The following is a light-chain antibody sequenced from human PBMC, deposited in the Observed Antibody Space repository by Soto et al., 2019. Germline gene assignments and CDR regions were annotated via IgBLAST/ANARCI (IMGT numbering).Light chain of an antibody. Sequence: QSVLTQPASVSGSPGQSITISCTGTSNDVGSFALVSWYQHHPGKAPKLMIYEGSRRPSGVSYRFSASKSGNTASLTISGLQAEDEADYYCCSYAGSTAWVFGGGTKVTVL. CDR2: EGS. CDR3: CSYAGSTAWV. CDR1: SNDVGSFAL. J-gene: IGLJ3*02. V-gene: IGLV2-23*01.